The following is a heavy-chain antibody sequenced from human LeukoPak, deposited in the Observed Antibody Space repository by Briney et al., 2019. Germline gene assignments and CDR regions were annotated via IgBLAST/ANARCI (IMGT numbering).Heavy chain of an antibody. Sequence: SETLSLTCTVSGGPVSGYYWSWIRQPPGKGLEWIGYIYYSGYTIYNPSLKSRVTISVDTSKNQFSLKLSSVAAADTAVYYCARDKRAIFGVAYDAFDIWGQGTMVTVSS. CDR2: IYYSGYT. CDR1: GGPVSGYY. V-gene: IGHV4-59*02. D-gene: IGHD3-3*01. J-gene: IGHJ3*02. CDR3: ARDKRAIFGVAYDAFDI.